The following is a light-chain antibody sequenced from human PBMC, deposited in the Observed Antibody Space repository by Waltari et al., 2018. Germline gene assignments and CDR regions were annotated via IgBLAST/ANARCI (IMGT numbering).Light chain of an antibody. V-gene: IGLV2-8*01. CDR1: SSDVGGNNY. Sequence: QSVLTQPPSASGSPGQSVTIPCPGPSSDVGGNNYVSWYQQHPGKAPKLMIYEVNKRPSGVPDRFSGSKSGNTASLTVSGLQTEDEADYYCSSYGGSKVFGGGTKLTVL. J-gene: IGLJ3*02. CDR2: EVN. CDR3: SSYGGSKV.